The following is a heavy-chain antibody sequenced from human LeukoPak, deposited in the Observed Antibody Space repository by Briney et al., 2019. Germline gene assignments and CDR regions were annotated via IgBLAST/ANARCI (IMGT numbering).Heavy chain of an antibody. CDR1: GASVSSGNSY. CDR3: ARGGWKDYGLDY. Sequence: SETPSLTCTVSGASVSSGNSYWSWIRQAPGKGLEWIGYFYYSGSTSYSPSLKSRVTISADTSKNQFSLRLRSVTAADTAVYYCARGGWKDYGLDYWGQGTLVTVFS. J-gene: IGHJ4*02. V-gene: IGHV4-61*01. D-gene: IGHD4-17*01. CDR2: FYYSGST.